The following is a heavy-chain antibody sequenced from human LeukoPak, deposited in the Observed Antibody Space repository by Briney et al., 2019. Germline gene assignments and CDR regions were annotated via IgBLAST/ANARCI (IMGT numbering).Heavy chain of an antibody. CDR3: AKLSRITIFGVVIGFDY. CDR1: GFTFSTYA. V-gene: IGHV3-23*01. D-gene: IGHD3-3*01. Sequence: GGSLRLSCAASGFTFSTYAMSWARQAPGKGLEWVSAISGSGGSTYYADSVKGRFTISRDNSKNTLYLQMNSLRAEDTAVYYCAKLSRITIFGVVIGFDYWGQGTLVTVSS. J-gene: IGHJ4*02. CDR2: ISGSGGST.